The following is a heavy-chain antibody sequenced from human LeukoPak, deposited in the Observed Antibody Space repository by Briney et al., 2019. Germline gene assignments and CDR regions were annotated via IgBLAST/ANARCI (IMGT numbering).Heavy chain of an antibody. CDR3: ARHGTGTSQYYFYFGMDV. CDR1: GYSFTNYW. D-gene: IGHD1-7*01. V-gene: IGHV5-51*01. Sequence: GESLKISCKGSGYSFTNYWIGWVRQMPGKGLEWMGIIYPGDSDTRYSPSLQGQVTISADKSISTAYLQWSSLKASDTAMYYCARHGTGTSQYYFYFGMDVWGQGTTVTVSS. CDR2: IYPGDSDT. J-gene: IGHJ6*02.